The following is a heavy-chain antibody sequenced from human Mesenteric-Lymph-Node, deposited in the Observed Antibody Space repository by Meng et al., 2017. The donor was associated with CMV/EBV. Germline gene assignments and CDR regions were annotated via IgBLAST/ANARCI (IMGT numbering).Heavy chain of an antibody. J-gene: IGHJ4*02. CDR2: ISPNSGDT. CDR1: GYTFTDYY. V-gene: IGHV1-2*02. Sequence: ASVKVSCKSSGYTFTDYYVHWVRQAPGQGLEWMGWISPNSGDTNYAQKFRGRVTMTRDTSISTASMDLTSLRSDDTAVYYCARGGLRFLEWLDNPDYWGQGTLVTVSS. CDR3: ARGGLRFLEWLDNPDY. D-gene: IGHD3-3*01.